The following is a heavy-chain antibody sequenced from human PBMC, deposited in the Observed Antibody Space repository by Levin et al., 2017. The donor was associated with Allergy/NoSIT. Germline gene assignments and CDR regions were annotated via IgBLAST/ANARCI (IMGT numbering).Heavy chain of an antibody. CDR2: ISYDGSNK. CDR3: AKSYLELPRAQHEATYYYYYMDG. Sequence: PGGSLRLSCAASGFTFSSYGMHWVRQAPGKGLEWVAVISYDGSNKYYADSVKGRFTISRDNSKNTLYLQMNSLRAEDTAVYYCAKSYLELPRAQHEATYYYYYMDGWGKGTTVTVSS. CDR1: GFTFSSYG. V-gene: IGHV3-30*18. J-gene: IGHJ6*03. D-gene: IGHD1-7*01.